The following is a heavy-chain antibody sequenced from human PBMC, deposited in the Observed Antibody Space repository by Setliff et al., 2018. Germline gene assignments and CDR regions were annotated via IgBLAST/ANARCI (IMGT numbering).Heavy chain of an antibody. Sequence: SETLSLTCNVSGGSIRSYYWSWIRQPPGKGPEWIGYMYYSGTTNYNPSLKSRATISVDTSKNQFSLRLSSVTAADTAVYYCARHDVMVRWFDYRGQGTLVTVSS. CDR2: MYYSGTT. D-gene: IGHD3-10*01. CDR3: ARHDVMVRWFDY. CDR1: GGSIRSYY. V-gene: IGHV4-59*08. J-gene: IGHJ4*02.